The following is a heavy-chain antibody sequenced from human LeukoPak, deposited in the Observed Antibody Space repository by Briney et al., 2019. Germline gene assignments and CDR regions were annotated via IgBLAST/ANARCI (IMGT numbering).Heavy chain of an antibody. CDR2: ITGSSDYI. CDR3: AKGSYFDY. V-gene: IGHV3-21*01. Sequence: GGSLRLSCVASGFTFSSYTMNWVRQAPGKGLEFVSSITGSSDYIYYADSVKGRFTISRDNAKHSVYLQMSSLRAEDTAVYYCAKGSYFDYWGQGTPVTVSS. CDR1: GFTFSSYT. J-gene: IGHJ4*02.